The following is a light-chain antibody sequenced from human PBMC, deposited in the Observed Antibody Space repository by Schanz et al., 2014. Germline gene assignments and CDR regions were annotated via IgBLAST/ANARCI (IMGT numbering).Light chain of an antibody. J-gene: IGLJ3*02. CDR3: GTWDSSLSAWV. Sequence: QSVLTQPPSVSAAPGRNITISCSGSSSNIRNNFVSWYHQFPGTAPKLLIYDNNKRPSGIPDRFSGSKSGTSATLGITGLQTGDEADYFCGTWDSSLSAWVFGGGTKLTVL. CDR2: DNN. V-gene: IGLV1-51*01. CDR1: SSNIRNNF.